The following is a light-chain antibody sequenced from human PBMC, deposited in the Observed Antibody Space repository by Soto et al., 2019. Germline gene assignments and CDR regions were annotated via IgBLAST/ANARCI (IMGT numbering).Light chain of an antibody. CDR1: QGVGTD. Sequence: EIVLTQSPATLSVSPGEGATLSCRASQGVGTDLVWYQQKPGQAPRLLIYGASTRVTGIPARFSGSGSGTEFTLTISSLQSEDFAVYYCQQYNKWPPITFGQGTRLE. J-gene: IGKJ5*01. V-gene: IGKV3-15*01. CDR2: GAS. CDR3: QQYNKWPPIT.